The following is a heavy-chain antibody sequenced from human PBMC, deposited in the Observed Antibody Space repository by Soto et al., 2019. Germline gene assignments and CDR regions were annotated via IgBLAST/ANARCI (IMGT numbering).Heavy chain of an antibody. CDR1: GFTFSSYA. V-gene: IGHV3-23*01. J-gene: IGHJ4*02. Sequence: PGGSLRLSWAASGFTFSSYAMSWVRQAPGKGLEWVSAISGNGGRTYYADSVKGRFTISRDNSKNTLYVQMNSLRAEDTAVYYCASYNSGWYYEQWGQGTQVTVSS. D-gene: IGHD6-19*01. CDR2: ISGNGGRT. CDR3: ASYNSGWYYEQ.